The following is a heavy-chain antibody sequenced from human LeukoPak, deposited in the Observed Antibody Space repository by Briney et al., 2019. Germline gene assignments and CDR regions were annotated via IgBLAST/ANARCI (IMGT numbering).Heavy chain of an antibody. CDR3: ARDFHVRNYDIGGYSY. CDR2: ISSSSRTI. J-gene: IGHJ4*02. Sequence: GGSLRLACATSGFIFSSYSMNWVRQAPGKGLEWVSYISSSSRTIYYADSAKGRFTISRDNAKNSLYLQMNSLRAEDTAVYYCARDFHVRNYDIGGYSYWGQGTLVTVSS. CDR1: GFIFSSYS. D-gene: IGHD3-22*01. V-gene: IGHV3-48*01.